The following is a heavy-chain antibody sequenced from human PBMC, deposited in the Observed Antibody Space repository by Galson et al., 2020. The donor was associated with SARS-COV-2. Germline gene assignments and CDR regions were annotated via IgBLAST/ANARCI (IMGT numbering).Heavy chain of an antibody. D-gene: IGHD2-2*02. CDR1: GFTFDDYA. V-gene: IGHV3-9*01. CDR3: AKDMEGCSSTSCYTTKANYYYYGMDV. Sequence: GGSLRLSCAASGFTFDDYAMHWVRQAPGKGLEWVSGISWNSGSIGYADSVKGRFTISRDNAKNSLYLQMNSLRAEDTALYYCAKDMEGCSSTSCYTTKANYYYYGMDVWGQGTTVTVSS. CDR2: ISWNSGSI. J-gene: IGHJ6*02.